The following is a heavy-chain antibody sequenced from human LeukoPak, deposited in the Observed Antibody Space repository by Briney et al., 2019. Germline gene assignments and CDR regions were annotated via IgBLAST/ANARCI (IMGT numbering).Heavy chain of an antibody. CDR3: ARGRQGDAFDI. V-gene: IGHV3-30-3*01. CDR1: GFTVSSNY. J-gene: IGHJ3*02. CDR2: ISYDGSNK. Sequence: GGSLRLSCAASGFTVSSNYMSWVRQAPGKGLEWVAVISYDGSNKYYADSVKGRFTISRDNSKNTLYLQMNSLRAEDTAVYYCARGRQGDAFDIWGQGTMVTISS.